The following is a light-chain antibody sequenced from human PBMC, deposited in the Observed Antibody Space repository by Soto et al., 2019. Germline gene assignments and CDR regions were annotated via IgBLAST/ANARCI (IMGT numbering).Light chain of an antibody. CDR2: WAS. CDR3: QQYYSPPYT. CDR1: QTVLYSSNNKNY. J-gene: IGKJ2*01. Sequence: DIVMTQSPDSLAVSLGERATINCKSSQTVLYSSNNKNYLDWYQQKPGEPPKLLIYWASNRESGVPDRFSGSGSGADFTLTISSLQAEDVAVYYCQQYYSPPYTFGEGTKLEIK. V-gene: IGKV4-1*01.